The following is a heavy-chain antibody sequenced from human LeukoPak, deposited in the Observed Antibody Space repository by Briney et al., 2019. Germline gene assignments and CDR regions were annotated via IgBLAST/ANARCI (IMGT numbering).Heavy chain of an antibody. Sequence: SETLSLTCTVSGDSISSSNYYWSWIRQHPGKGLEWIGYIYYSGSTYYNPSLKSRVTISVDTSKNQFSLKLSSVTAADTAVYYCARGGYFWSGYYHFDYWGQGTLVTVSS. CDR1: GDSISSSNYY. CDR3: ARGGYFWSGYYHFDY. CDR2: IYYSGST. D-gene: IGHD3-3*01. J-gene: IGHJ4*02. V-gene: IGHV4-31*03.